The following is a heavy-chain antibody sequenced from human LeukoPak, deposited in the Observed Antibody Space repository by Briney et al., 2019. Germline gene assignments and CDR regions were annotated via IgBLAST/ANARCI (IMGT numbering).Heavy chain of an antibody. Sequence: GGSLRLSCAASGFTFSRYSMNWVRQAPGKGLEWVSSISSSSSYIYYADSVKGRFTISRDNAKNSLYLQMNSLRAEDTAVYYCARDLYDYVWGSYRYEFDYWGQGTLVTVSS. V-gene: IGHV3-21*01. CDR3: ARDLYDYVWGSYRYEFDY. D-gene: IGHD3-16*02. CDR2: ISSSSSYI. CDR1: GFTFSRYS. J-gene: IGHJ4*02.